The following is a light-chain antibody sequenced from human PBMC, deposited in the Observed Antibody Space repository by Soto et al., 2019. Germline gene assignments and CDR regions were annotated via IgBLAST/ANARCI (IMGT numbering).Light chain of an antibody. Sequence: EIVLTQSPATLSLSPGERATLSCRASQSVSRKLAWYQQTRGQAPRLLIYGASNRATGIPARFSGSGSGTDFTLTISSLEPEDFAVYYCQQRDNWPPITFGQGTRLEIK. V-gene: IGKV3-11*01. J-gene: IGKJ5*01. CDR3: QQRDNWPPIT. CDR2: GAS. CDR1: QSVSRK.